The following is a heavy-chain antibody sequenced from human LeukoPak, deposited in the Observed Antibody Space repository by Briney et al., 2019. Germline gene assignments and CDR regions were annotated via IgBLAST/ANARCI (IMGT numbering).Heavy chain of an antibody. J-gene: IGHJ4*02. D-gene: IGHD2-2*01. CDR1: GFTFSSYS. V-gene: IGHV3-21*01. CDR3: ARRPSTDFDY. Sequence: GGSLRLSCAASGFTFSSYSMNWVRQAPGKGLEWVSSISSSSSYIYYADSVKGRFTISRDNAKNSLCLQMNSLRAEDTAVYYCARRPSTDFDYWGQGTLVTVSS. CDR2: ISSSSSYI.